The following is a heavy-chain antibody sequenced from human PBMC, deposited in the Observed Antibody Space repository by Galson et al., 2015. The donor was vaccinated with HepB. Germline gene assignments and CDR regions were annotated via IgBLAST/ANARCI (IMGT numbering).Heavy chain of an antibody. CDR1: GFTVSSDY. J-gene: IGHJ4*02. CDR2: ISSSSSYT. CDR3: ARDTGSSGWYRSASFDY. Sequence: SLRLSCAASGFTVSSDYMSWVRQAPGKGLEWVSYISSSSSYTNYADSVKGRFTISRDNAKNSLYLQMNSLRAEDTAVYYCARDTGSSGWYRSASFDYWGQGTLVTVSS. V-gene: IGHV3-11*06. D-gene: IGHD6-19*01.